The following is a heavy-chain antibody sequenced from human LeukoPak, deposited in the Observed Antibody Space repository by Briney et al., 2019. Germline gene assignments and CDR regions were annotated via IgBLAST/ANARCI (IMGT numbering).Heavy chain of an antibody. CDR1: GFTFSRYW. CDR3: VRDNYGVDY. Sequence: GGSLRLSCAASGFTFSRYWMQWVSQAPGKGLVWVSHITSDGSSTTYADSVKGRFTTSRDNAKNTLYLQMNSLRAEDTAVYYCVRDNYGVDYWGQGTLVTVSS. J-gene: IGHJ4*02. D-gene: IGHD3-10*01. CDR2: ITSDGSST. V-gene: IGHV3-74*03.